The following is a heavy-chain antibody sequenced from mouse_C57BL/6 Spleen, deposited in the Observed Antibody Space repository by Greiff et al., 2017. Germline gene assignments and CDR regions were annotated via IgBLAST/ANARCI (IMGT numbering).Heavy chain of an antibody. CDR3: ARRFFPLGYAMDY. D-gene: IGHD6-1*01. Sequence: EVQGVESGGGLVQPGGSLKLSCAASGFTFSDYYMYWVRQTPEKRLEWVAYISNGGGSTYYPDTVKGRFTISRDNAKNTLYLQMSRLKSEDTAMDYCARRFFPLGYAMDYWGQGTSVTVSS. J-gene: IGHJ4*01. CDR1: GFTFSDYY. CDR2: ISNGGGST. V-gene: IGHV5-12*01.